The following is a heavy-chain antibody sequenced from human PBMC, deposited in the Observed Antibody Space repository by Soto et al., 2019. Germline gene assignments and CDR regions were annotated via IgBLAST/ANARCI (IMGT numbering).Heavy chain of an antibody. CDR3: ARDVDTSMVLRAVLPTGMDV. CDR2: IYYSGST. J-gene: IGHJ6*02. CDR1: GGSVSSGSYY. V-gene: IGHV4-61*01. Sequence: QVQLQESGPGLVKPSETLSLTCTVSGGSVSSGSYYWSWIRQPPGKGLEWIGYIYYSGSTNYNPSLKSRVSISIDTSKNQFSLKLSSVTAADTAVYYCARDVDTSMVLRAVLPTGMDVWGQGTTVTVSS. D-gene: IGHD5-18*01.